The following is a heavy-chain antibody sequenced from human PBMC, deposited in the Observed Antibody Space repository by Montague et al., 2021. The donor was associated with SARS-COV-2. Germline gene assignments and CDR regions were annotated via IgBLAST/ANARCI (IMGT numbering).Heavy chain of an antibody. Sequence: SETLSLTCTVSGGSMSDHYCPWTRHPPSTGLGLVAYIYFSGGINSNASLKSRVSVSVDTSKNQFSLKLTSVTAADTAKYYCARAVYVRRAVNWFDSWGQGTLVTVSS. D-gene: IGHD3-10*01. J-gene: IGHJ5*01. CDR1: GGSMSDHY. CDR2: IYFSGGI. V-gene: IGHV4-59*11. CDR3: ARAVYVRRAVNWFDS.